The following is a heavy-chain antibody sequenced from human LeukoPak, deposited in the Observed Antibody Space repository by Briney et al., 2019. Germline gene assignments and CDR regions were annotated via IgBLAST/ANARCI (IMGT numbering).Heavy chain of an antibody. D-gene: IGHD1-1*01. Sequence: GGSLRLSCAASGFTFISYGMYWVRQAPGKGLESVAFIRYDGSNKYYADSVKGRFTVSRDNAKNSLYLQMNSLRAEDTALYYCASGELDSLYYFDYWGQGTLVTVSS. CDR3: ASGELDSLYYFDY. CDR2: IRYDGSNK. V-gene: IGHV3-30*02. CDR1: GFTFISYG. J-gene: IGHJ4*02.